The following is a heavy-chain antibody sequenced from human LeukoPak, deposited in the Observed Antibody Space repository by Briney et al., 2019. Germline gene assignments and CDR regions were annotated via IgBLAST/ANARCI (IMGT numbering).Heavy chain of an antibody. CDR2: ISSSGLYI. D-gene: IGHD4-17*01. Sequence: GGSLRLSCEVSGFTSSTYTMNWIRQAPGKGLEWVSSISSSGLYIYYADSVKGRFTISRDNAKNSLYLQMSSLRAEDTAMYYCARVNYGDYLPSFDYWGQGTLVTVSS. CDR1: GFTSSTYT. CDR3: ARVNYGDYLPSFDY. V-gene: IGHV3-21*04. J-gene: IGHJ4*02.